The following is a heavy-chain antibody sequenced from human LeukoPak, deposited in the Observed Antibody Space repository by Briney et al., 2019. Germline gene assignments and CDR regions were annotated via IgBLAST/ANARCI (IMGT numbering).Heavy chain of an antibody. V-gene: IGHV5-10-1*01. CDR1: GYSFTSYW. J-gene: IGHJ4*02. CDR3: ARHIISSGWYGGVDY. Sequence: GESLKISCKGSGYSFTSYWISWVHQMPGKGLEWMGRIDPSDSYTNYSPSFQGHVTISADKSISTAYLQWSSLKASDTAMYYCARHIISSGWYGGVDYWGQGTLVTVSS. CDR2: IDPSDSYT. D-gene: IGHD6-19*01.